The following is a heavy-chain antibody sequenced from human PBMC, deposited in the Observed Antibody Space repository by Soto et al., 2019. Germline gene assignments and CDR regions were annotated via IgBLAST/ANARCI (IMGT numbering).Heavy chain of an antibody. CDR2: IKSKTDGGTT. CDR1: GFTFSNAW. Sequence: GGSLRLSCAASGFTFSNAWMSWVRQAPGKGLEWVGRIKSKTDGGTTDYAAPVKGRFTISRDDSKNTLYLQMNSLKTEDTAVYYCTLSYSSSWYPTEYFQHWGQGTLVTVSS. J-gene: IGHJ1*01. V-gene: IGHV3-15*01. CDR3: TLSYSSSWYPTEYFQH. D-gene: IGHD6-13*01.